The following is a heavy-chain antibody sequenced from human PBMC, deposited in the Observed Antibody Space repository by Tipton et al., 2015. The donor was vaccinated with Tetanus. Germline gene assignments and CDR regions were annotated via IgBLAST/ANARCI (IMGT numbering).Heavy chain of an antibody. CDR1: GGSISSGTFY. D-gene: IGHD5-24*01. J-gene: IGHJ3*01. CDR3: ARGGRDAYNNPLGAFDV. CDR2: ICYTGST. V-gene: IGHV4-39*01. Sequence: TLSLTCTVSGGSISSGTFYWDWLRQPPGKPLEWIGNICYTGSTLQNPSLKSRVTMSLDRSKNQFYLEVRSVTAADTAVYYCARGGRDAYNNPLGAFDVWGRGTTVTVSS.